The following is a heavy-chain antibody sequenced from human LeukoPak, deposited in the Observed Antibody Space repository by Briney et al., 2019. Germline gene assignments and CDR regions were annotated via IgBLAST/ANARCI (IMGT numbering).Heavy chain of an antibody. CDR3: ARESIAVAGAPFDY. J-gene: IGHJ4*02. D-gene: IGHD6-19*01. CDR2: ISSGSTI. CDR1: GFTSSSYE. Sequence: GGSLRLSCAASGFTSSSYEMNWVRQAPGKGLEWVSYISSGSTIYDADSVKGRFTISRDNAKNSLYLQMNSLRAEDTAVYYCARESIAVAGAPFDYWGQGTLVTVSS. V-gene: IGHV3-48*03.